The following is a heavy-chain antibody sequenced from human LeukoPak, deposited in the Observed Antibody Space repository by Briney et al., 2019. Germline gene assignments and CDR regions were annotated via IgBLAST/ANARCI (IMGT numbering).Heavy chain of an antibody. V-gene: IGHV3-23*01. CDR3: VKDLALAGTGGGFDV. CDR1: GFTFTTYA. J-gene: IGHJ3*01. Sequence: GGSLRLSCTASGFTFTTYAINWVRQAPGKGLEWVSGISGGGDKAFYADSVNGRFTISRDNSRNSVSLQMSSLRPDDAALYYCVKDLALAGTGGGFDVWGQGTRVAVSS. CDR2: ISGGGDKA. D-gene: IGHD6-19*01.